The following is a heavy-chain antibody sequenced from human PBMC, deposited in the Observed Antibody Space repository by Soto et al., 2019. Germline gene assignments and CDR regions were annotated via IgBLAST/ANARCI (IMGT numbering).Heavy chain of an antibody. J-gene: IGHJ4*02. Sequence: EVQLVESEGGLVKPGGSLRLSCAASGFTFSNAWMNWVRQAPGKGLEWVGCIKSKIDGGTTDYAAPVKGRFTISRDDSKNTRYLQKNSLKIENTAVYYCNTDRAIIVVVLASTFDYWGQGPLVTPSS. CDR1: GFTFSNAW. CDR2: IKSKIDGGTT. D-gene: IGHD2-15*01. V-gene: IGHV3-15*07. CDR3: NTDRAIIVVVLASTFDY.